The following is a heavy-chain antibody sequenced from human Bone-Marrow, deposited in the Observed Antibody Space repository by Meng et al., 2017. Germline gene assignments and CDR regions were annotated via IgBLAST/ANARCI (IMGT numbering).Heavy chain of an antibody. CDR1: CGSISSSNW. J-gene: IGHJ5*02. CDR3: ARDRGIAAAGQDNNWFDP. CDR2: ICHSGST. D-gene: IGHD6-13*01. Sequence: QVQLQESGPGPVKPSGTLSLTFAGPCGSISSSNWWSWVCQPPGKGLEWIGEICHSGSTSYSPSLKSRVTRSVDTSRKQLSLKLSSVTAAETAVYYCARDRGIAAAGQDNNWFDPWGQGTLVTVSS. V-gene: IGHV4-4*02.